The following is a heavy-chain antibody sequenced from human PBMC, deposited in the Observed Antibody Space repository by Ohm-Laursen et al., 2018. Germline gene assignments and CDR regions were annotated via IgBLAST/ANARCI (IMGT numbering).Heavy chain of an antibody. J-gene: IGHJ4*02. CDR1: GGSFTNFY. V-gene: IGHV4-34*01. CDR2: ITHAGNA. Sequence: PSDTLSLTCAVSGGSFTNFYLNWIRQPPGKGLEWIGEITHAGNANNNPSLKSRVAISVDTSRTQFSLRLGSVTAADTAVYFCLLTLHDGDVLGNYEGQGTLVTVSS. D-gene: IGHD3-16*01. CDR3: LLTLHDGDVLGNY.